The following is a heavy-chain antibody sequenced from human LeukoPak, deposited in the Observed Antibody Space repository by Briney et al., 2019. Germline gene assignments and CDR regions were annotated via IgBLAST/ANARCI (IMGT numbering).Heavy chain of an antibody. CDR2: IKQDGSEK. CDR1: GFTFSSYW. CDR3: AKGGSGYYYNAFDI. V-gene: IGHV3-7*03. J-gene: IGHJ3*02. Sequence: PGGSLRLSCAASGFTFSSYWMSWVRQAPGKGLEWVANIKQDGSEKYYVDSVKGRFTISRDNAKNSLYLQMNSLRAEDMALYYCAKGGSGYYYNAFDIWGQGTMVTVSS. D-gene: IGHD3-22*01.